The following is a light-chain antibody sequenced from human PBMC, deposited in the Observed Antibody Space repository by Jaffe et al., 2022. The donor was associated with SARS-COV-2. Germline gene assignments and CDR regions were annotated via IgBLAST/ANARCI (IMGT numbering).Light chain of an antibody. CDR3: QQYSTSPG. J-gene: IGKJ3*01. CDR1: QSITSNY. CDR2: GAS. Sequence: EIVLTQSPGTLSLSPGERATLSCRASQSITSNYLAWYQQRPGQAPRLLIYGASSRATGIPDRFSGSGSGTDFTLTISGLEPEDFAVYFCQQYSTSPGFGPGTKVDI. V-gene: IGKV3-20*01.